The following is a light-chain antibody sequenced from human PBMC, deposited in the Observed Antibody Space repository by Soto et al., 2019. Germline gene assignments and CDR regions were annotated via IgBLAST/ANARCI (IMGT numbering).Light chain of an antibody. CDR3: EAYDYSLTASV. V-gene: IGLV1-40*01. Sequence: QSVLTQPPSVSGAPGQRVTISCTGNSSNLGAGYDVHWYQQLPGAAPKLVIFGNRNRPSGVPERFSGSKSGTSASLASTGLQAEDEADYCCEAYDYSLTASVCGGGTKVTVL. CDR2: GNR. CDR1: SSNLGAGYD. J-gene: IGLJ3*02.